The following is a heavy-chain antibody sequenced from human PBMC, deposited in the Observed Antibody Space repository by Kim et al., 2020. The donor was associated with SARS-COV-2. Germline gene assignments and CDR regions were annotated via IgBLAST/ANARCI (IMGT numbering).Heavy chain of an antibody. CDR3: ARDSLYYYDSSGYRYYYYYGMDV. D-gene: IGHD3-22*01. V-gene: IGHV3-7*01. CDR1: GFTFSSYW. CDR2: IKQDGSEK. J-gene: IGHJ6*02. Sequence: GGSLRLSCAASGFTFSSYWMSWVRQAPGKGLEWVANIKQDGSEKYYVDSVKDRFTISRDNAKNSLYLQMNSLRAEDTAVYYCARDSLYYYDSSGYRYYYYYGMDVWGRGTTVTVSS.